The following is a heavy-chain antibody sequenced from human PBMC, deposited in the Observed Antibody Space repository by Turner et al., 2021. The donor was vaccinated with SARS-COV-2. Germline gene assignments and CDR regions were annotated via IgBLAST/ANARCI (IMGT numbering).Heavy chain of an antibody. D-gene: IGHD3-16*01. V-gene: IGHV3-11*06. CDR3: AGAYDYLYK. CDR2: ISSSSSYT. CDR1: GFTFSDYY. J-gene: IGHJ4*02. Sequence: QVQLVESGGGLVKPGGFLRLSCAASGFTFSDYYLSWIRQALVKGLEWVSYISSSSSYTNYADSVKGRFTISRDNAKNSLYLQMNSLRAEDTAVYYCAGAYDYLYKWGQGTLVTVSS.